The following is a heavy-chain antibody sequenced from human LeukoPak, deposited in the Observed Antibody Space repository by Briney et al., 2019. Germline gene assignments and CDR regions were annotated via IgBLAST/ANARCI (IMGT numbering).Heavy chain of an antibody. CDR1: GYTFPDYY. J-gene: IGHJ4*02. D-gene: IGHD6-13*01. CDR3: ARSSNWSTLDY. Sequence: ASVNVSYKASGYTFPDYYMHWVRQAPGQGLEWMGWINPKSGGTNFAQKFQGRVTLTRDTSIRTAYMELSSLRPDDTAVYYCARSSNWSTLDYWGQGARVTVSS. CDR2: INPKSGGT. V-gene: IGHV1-2*02.